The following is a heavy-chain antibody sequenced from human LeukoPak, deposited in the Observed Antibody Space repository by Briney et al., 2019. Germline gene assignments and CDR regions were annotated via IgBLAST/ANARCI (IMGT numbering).Heavy chain of an antibody. CDR1: GGSISSYY. J-gene: IGHJ4*02. V-gene: IGHV4-59*01. Sequence: TSETLSLTCTVSGGSISSYYWSWIRQPPGKGLEWIGYIYYSGSTNYNPSLKSRVTISVDTSKNQFSLKLSSVTAADTAVYYSAKSPPYYYDSSGYSTYFDYWGQGTLVTVSS. CDR2: IYYSGST. CDR3: AKSPPYYYDSSGYSTYFDY. D-gene: IGHD3-22*01.